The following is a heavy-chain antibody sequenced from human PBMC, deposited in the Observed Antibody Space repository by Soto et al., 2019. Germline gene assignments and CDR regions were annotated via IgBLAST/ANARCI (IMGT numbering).Heavy chain of an antibody. CDR2: IKADNTNT. CDR1: GVTFSGYT. D-gene: IGHD6-19*01. V-gene: IGHV1-3*01. CDR3: AREGGWYVDY. J-gene: IGHJ4*02. Sequence: ASVKLSCKASGVTFSGYTIHWVRQAPGQRLEWMGWIKADNTNTKYSQKFQGRVTITRDTSASTVYMELSSLRSEDTAVYYCAREGGWYVDYWGQGTLVTVSS.